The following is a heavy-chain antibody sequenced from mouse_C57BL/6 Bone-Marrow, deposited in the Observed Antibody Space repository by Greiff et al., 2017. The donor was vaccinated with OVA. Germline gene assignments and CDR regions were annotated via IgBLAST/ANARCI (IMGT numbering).Heavy chain of an antibody. D-gene: IGHD1-1*01. J-gene: IGHJ4*01. Sequence: QVHVKQPGAELVRPGSSVKLSCKASGYTFTSYWMHWVKQRPIQGLEWIGNIDPSDSETHYNQKFKDKATLTVDKSSSTAYMQLSSLTSEDSAVYYCARETTVVDYYAMDYWGQGTSVTVSS. CDR2: IDPSDSET. CDR3: ARETTVVDYYAMDY. CDR1: GYTFTSYW. V-gene: IGHV1-52*01.